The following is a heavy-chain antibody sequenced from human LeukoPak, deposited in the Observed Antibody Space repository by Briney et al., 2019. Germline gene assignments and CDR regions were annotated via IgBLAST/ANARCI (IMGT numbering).Heavy chain of an antibody. Sequence: ASVKVSCKVSGCTLTELSMHWVRQAPGKGLEWMGGFDPKDGETIYAQKFQGRVTMTEDTSTDTAYMELSSLRSEDTAVYYCATAKYIAVAGPFDYWGQGTLVTVSS. CDR1: GCTLTELS. V-gene: IGHV1-24*01. J-gene: IGHJ4*02. D-gene: IGHD6-19*01. CDR2: FDPKDGET. CDR3: ATAKYIAVAGPFDY.